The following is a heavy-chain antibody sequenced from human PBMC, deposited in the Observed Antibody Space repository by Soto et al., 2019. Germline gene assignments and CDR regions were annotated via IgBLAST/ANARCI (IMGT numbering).Heavy chain of an antibody. D-gene: IGHD4-17*01. CDR1: GGTFSSYA. CDR2: IIPIFGTA. Sequence: QVQLVQSGAEVKKPGSSVKVSCKASGGTFSSYAISWVRQAPGQGLEWMGGIIPIFGTANYAQKFQGRVTITADESTSTAYMELSSLRSEDTAVYYCARVGYGDYVGWRSAEYFQHWGQGTLVTVSS. CDR3: ARVGYGDYVGWRSAEYFQH. J-gene: IGHJ1*01. V-gene: IGHV1-69*01.